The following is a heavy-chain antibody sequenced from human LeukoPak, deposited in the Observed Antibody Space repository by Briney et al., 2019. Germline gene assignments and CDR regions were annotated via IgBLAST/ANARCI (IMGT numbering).Heavy chain of an antibody. CDR3: ARLVIDGTMGPHAFDI. Sequence: PGGSLRLSCSASGFTVSSNYMSWVRQAPGKGLEWVSAISGSGGSTYYADSVKGRFTISRDNSKNTLYLQMNSLRAEDTAVYYCARLVIDGTMGPHAFDIWGQGTMVAVSS. D-gene: IGHD2-21*01. J-gene: IGHJ3*02. CDR2: ISGSGGST. V-gene: IGHV3-23*01. CDR1: GFTVSSNY.